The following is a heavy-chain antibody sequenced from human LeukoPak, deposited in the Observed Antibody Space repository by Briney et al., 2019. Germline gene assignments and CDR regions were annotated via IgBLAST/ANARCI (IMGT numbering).Heavy chain of an antibody. D-gene: IGHD2-15*01. CDR3: ARECSGGDCYSRTFDY. CDR1: GGTFSSYA. CDR2: INPNSGGT. J-gene: IGHJ4*02. V-gene: IGHV1-2*02. Sequence: ASVKVSCKASGGTFSSYAISWVRQAPGQGLEWMGWINPNSGGTNYAQKFQGRVTLTRDTSITTAYMELSSLRFDDTAVYYCARECSGGDCYSRTFDYWGQGTLVTVSS.